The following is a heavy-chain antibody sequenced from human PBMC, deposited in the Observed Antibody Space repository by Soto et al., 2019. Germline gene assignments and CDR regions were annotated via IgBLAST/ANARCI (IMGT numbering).Heavy chain of an antibody. CDR3: ARDLADCSGGSCFPTYYFDY. Sequence: ASLKVSCKSSGYTFTSYYMHWVRQAPGQGLEWMGIINPSGGSTSYAQKFQGRVTMTRDTSTSTVYMELSSLRSEDTAVYYCARDLADCSGGSCFPTYYFDYWGQGTLVTVSS. CDR2: INPSGGST. D-gene: IGHD2-15*01. V-gene: IGHV1-46*03. CDR1: GYTFTSYY. J-gene: IGHJ4*02.